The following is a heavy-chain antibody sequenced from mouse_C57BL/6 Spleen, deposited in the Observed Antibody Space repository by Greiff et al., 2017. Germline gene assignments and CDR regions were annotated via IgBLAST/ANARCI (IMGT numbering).Heavy chain of an antibody. D-gene: IGHD2-1*01. CDR3: ARSHYYPFDY. CDR1: GFTFSDYG. J-gene: IGHJ2*01. Sequence: EVKLMESGGGLVKPGGSLKLSCAASGFTFSDYGMHWVRQAPEKGLEWVAYISSGSSTIYYADTVKGRFTISRDNAENTLFLQMTSLRSEDTAMYYCARSHYYPFDYWGQGTTLTVSS. V-gene: IGHV5-17*01. CDR2: ISSGSSTI.